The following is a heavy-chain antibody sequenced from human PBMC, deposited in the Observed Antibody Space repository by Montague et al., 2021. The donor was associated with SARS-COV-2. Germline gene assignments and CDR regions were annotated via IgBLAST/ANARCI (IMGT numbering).Heavy chain of an antibody. D-gene: IGHD6-13*01. J-gene: IGHJ3*02. Sequence: SETLSLTCTVSSGSISSYYWSWIRRPPGKGREWIGYIYYSGSTNYKPSLKSRVTISVDTSKNQFSLKLSSVTAADTAAYYYAWGAGYSSSGYLAFDIWGQGTMVTVSS. V-gene: IGHV4-59*01. CDR2: IYYSGST. CDR3: AWGAGYSSSGYLAFDI. CDR1: SGSISSYY.